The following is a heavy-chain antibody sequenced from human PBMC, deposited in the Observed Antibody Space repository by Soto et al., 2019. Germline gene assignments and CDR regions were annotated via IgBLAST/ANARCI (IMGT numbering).Heavy chain of an antibody. Sequence: SETLSLTGAVYGGSFSGYACSWIRQPPGKGLEWIGEINHSGSTNYNPSLKSRVTISVDTSKNQFSLKLNSVTAADTAVYYCARGLNEMATITPWGQGTLVPVSS. CDR3: ARGLNEMATITP. D-gene: IGHD5-12*01. V-gene: IGHV4-34*01. J-gene: IGHJ5*02. CDR2: INHSGST. CDR1: GGSFSGYA.